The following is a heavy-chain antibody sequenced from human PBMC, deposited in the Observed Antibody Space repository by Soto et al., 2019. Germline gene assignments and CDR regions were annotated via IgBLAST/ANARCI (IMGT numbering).Heavy chain of an antibody. D-gene: IGHD1-1*01. CDR2: ISAHNGNT. J-gene: IGHJ4*02. CDR1: GYAFTTYG. Sequence: QVHLVQSGAEVKKPGASVKVSCQGSGYAFTTYGITWVRQAPGQGLEWMGWISAHNGNTNYAQKLQGRVTVTRDTSTSTAYMELRSVRYDDTAMYYGARGRYGDYWGQGALVTVSS. V-gene: IGHV1-18*01. CDR3: ARGRYGDY.